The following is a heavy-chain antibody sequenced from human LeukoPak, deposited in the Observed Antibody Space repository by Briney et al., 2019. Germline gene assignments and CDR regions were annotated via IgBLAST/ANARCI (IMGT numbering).Heavy chain of an antibody. J-gene: IGHJ4*02. D-gene: IGHD2/OR15-2a*01. CDR3: VSLYETY. CDR1: GNYW. V-gene: IGHV3-74*01. Sequence: GGSLRLSCAASGNYWMHWVRQVPGKGLVWVSHINSDGSWTSYADSVKGRFTISKDNAKNTVYLQMNSLRAEDTAVYYCVSLYETYWGRGTLVTVSS. CDR2: INSDGSWT.